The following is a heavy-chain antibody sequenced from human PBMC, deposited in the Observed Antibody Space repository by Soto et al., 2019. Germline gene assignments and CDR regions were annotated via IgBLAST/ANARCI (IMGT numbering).Heavy chain of an antibody. CDR2: IDWDDDK. CDR1: GFSLSTSGMC. CDR3: ARIPTPLYFIGGSCYNDYGMDV. J-gene: IGHJ6*02. D-gene: IGHD2-15*01. Sequence: SGPTLVNPTQTLTLTCTFSGFSLSTSGMCVSWIRQPPGKALEWLALIDWDDDKYYSTSLKTRLTISKDTSKNQVVLTMTNMDPVDTATYYCARIPTPLYFIGGSCYNDYGMDVWGQATTVTVSS. V-gene: IGHV2-70*01.